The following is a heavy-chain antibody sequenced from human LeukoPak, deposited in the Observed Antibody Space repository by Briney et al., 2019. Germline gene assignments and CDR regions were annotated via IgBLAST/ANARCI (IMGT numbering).Heavy chain of an antibody. J-gene: IGHJ4*02. V-gene: IGHV4-34*01. CDR3: ARRLLYDSIRR. D-gene: IGHD3-22*01. CDR2: INHSGST. Sequence: KASETLSLTCAVYGGSFSGYYWSWIRQPPGKGLEWIGEINHSGSTNYNPSLKSRVTISVDTSKNQFSLKLSSVTAADTAVYYWARRLLYDSIRRWGQGTLVTVSS. CDR1: GGSFSGYY.